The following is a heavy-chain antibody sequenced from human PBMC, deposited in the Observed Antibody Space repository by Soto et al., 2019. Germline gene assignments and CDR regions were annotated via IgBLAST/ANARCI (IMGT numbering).Heavy chain of an antibody. CDR2: IYYSGST. J-gene: IGHJ3*02. D-gene: IGHD6-13*01. CDR3: ARRYSSAFDI. CDR1: GGSISSYY. Sequence: QVQLQESGPGLVKPSETLSLTCTVSGGSISSYYWSWIRQPPGKGLEWIGYIYYSGSTNYNPSLKSRFTLSVDTSKNQFSLKLSSVTAADTAVYYCARRYSSAFDIWGQGTMVTVSS. V-gene: IGHV4-59*08.